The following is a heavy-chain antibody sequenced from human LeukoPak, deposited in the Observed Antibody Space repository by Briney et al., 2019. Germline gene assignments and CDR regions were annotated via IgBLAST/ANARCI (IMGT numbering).Heavy chain of an antibody. Sequence: ASVKVSCKVSGYTLTELSMHWVRQAPGKGLGWMGGFDPEDGETIYAQKFQGRVTMTEDTSTDTAYMELSSLRSEDTAVYYCATETISSSPNYYYYMDVWGKGTTVTVSS. J-gene: IGHJ6*03. V-gene: IGHV1-24*01. CDR3: ATETISSSPNYYYYMDV. CDR1: GYTLTELS. CDR2: FDPEDGET. D-gene: IGHD6-6*01.